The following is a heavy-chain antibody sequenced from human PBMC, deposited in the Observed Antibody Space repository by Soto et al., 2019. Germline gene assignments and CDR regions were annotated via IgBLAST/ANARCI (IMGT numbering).Heavy chain of an antibody. J-gene: IGHJ4*02. CDR3: ASTYCSSTSCYVDGNYVY. D-gene: IGHD2-2*01. Sequence: ASVKVSCKASGGTFSSYTISWVRQAPGQGLEWMGRIIPILGIANYAQKFQGRVTITADKSTSTAYMELSSLRSEDTAVYYCASTYCSSTSCYVDGNYVYWGQGTLVTVSS. V-gene: IGHV1-69*02. CDR2: IIPILGIA. CDR1: GGTFSSYT.